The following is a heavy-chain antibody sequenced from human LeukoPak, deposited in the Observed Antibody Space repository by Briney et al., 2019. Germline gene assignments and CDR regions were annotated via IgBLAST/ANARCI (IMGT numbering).Heavy chain of an antibody. D-gene: IGHD1-14*01. Sequence: PSETLSLTCAVYGGFFSGYYWSWLRQPPGKGLEWIGEINHSGSTNYNPSLKSRVTISVDTSKNQFSLKLSSVTAADTAVYYCARGRIGHFFDLWGRGTLVTVSS. CDR2: INHSGST. CDR1: GGFFSGYY. V-gene: IGHV4-34*01. J-gene: IGHJ2*01. CDR3: ARGRIGHFFDL.